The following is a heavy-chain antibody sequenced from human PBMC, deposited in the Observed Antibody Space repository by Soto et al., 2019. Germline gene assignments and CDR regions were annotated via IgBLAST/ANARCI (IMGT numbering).Heavy chain of an antibody. Sequence: QVQLVQSGAEVKKPGSSVKVSCKASGGTFSSYAISWVRQAPGQGLEWMGGIIPIFGTANYAQKFQGRVTITADESGGPAYRGRTSVSSEATAVYSCAPSDTVVVSPFDYWGRGTLVTVSS. CDR2: IIPIFGTA. V-gene: IGHV1-69*01. CDR3: APSDTVVVSPFDY. D-gene: IGHD5-18*01. J-gene: IGHJ4*02. CDR1: GGTFSSYA.